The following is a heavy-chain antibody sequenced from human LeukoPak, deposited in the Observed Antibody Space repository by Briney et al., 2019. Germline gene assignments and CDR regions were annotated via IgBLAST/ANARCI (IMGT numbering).Heavy chain of an antibody. CDR1: GYTFSSNY. Sequence: SVKVSCKASGYTFSSNYMHWVRQAPGQGLEWMGGIIPIFGTANYAQKFQGRVTITADKSTSTAYMELSSLRSEDTAVYYCARDRGAARYYYYYMDVWGKGTTVTVSS. D-gene: IGHD6-6*01. CDR2: IIPIFGTA. J-gene: IGHJ6*03. CDR3: ARDRGAARYYYYYMDV. V-gene: IGHV1-69*06.